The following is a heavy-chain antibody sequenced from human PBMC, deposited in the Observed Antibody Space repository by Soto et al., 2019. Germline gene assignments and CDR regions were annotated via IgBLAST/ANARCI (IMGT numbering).Heavy chain of an antibody. CDR1: GFTFSSYA. V-gene: IGHV3-30-3*01. CDR2: ISYDGSKK. J-gene: IGHJ6*01. D-gene: IGHD5-18*01. CDR3: ARDRRRATPMVLPVGRDV. Sequence: QVQLVESGGGVVQPGRSLRLSCAASGFTFSSYAMHWVRQAPGKGLEWVAVISYDGSKKYYADSVKGRFTISRDNSKNTLYLQMNSLRAEDTAVYYWARDRRRATPMVLPVGRDVWGQGTTVNVSS.